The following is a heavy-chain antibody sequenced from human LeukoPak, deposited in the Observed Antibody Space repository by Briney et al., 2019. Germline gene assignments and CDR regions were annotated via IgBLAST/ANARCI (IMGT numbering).Heavy chain of an antibody. Sequence: SETLSLTCTVSGGSISSYYWSWIRQPPGKGLEWIGYIYYSGSTSYNPSLKSRVTISVDTSKNQFSLKLSSVSAADTAVYYCARESEMATIKGPHYYFDYWGQGTLVTVSS. CDR1: GGSISSYY. CDR3: ARESEMATIKGPHYYFDY. CDR2: IYYSGST. V-gene: IGHV4-59*01. J-gene: IGHJ4*02. D-gene: IGHD5-24*01.